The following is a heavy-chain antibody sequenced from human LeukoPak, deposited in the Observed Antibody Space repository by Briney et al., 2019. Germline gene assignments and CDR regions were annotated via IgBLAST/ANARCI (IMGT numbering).Heavy chain of an antibody. CDR3: ARVPAGYGYGPWEWDYYQYMDV. J-gene: IGHJ6*03. D-gene: IGHD5-18*01. CDR2: INWNGGST. V-gene: IGHV3-20*04. Sequence: GGSLRLSCAASGFSFDDYGMSWVRQAPGKGLEWVSGINWNGGSTGYADSVKGRFTISRDNAKNSLYLQMNSLRAEDTAVYYCARVPAGYGYGPWEWDYYQYMDVWGTGTTVTVSS. CDR1: GFSFDDYG.